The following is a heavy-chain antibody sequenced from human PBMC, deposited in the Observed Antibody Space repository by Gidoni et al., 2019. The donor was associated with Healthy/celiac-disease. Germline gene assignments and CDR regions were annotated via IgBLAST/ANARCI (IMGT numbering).Heavy chain of an antibody. CDR1: GGSISSSSYY. J-gene: IGHJ4*02. Sequence: QLQLQESGPGLVKPSETLSLTCTVSGGSISSSSYYWGWIRQPPGKGLEWIGSIYYSGSTYYNPSLKSRVTISVDTSKNQFSLKLSSVTAADTAVYYCASEYYDFWSGYKKDDYWGQGTLVTVSS. D-gene: IGHD3-3*01. CDR2: IYYSGST. V-gene: IGHV4-39*01. CDR3: ASEYYDFWSGYKKDDY.